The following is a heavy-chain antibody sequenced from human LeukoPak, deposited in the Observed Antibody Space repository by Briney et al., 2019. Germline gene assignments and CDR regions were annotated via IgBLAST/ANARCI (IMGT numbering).Heavy chain of an antibody. CDR1: GGSISSYY. CDR2: IYYSGST. V-gene: IGHV4-59*01. J-gene: IGHJ6*03. CDR3: ARTMEGYCSGGSCYQYSYYMDV. D-gene: IGHD2-15*01. Sequence: SETLSLTCTVSGGSISSYYWSWIRQPPGKGLEWIGYIYYSGSTNYNPSLKSRVTISVDTSKNQFSLKLTSVTAADTAVYYCARTMEGYCSGGSCYQYSYYMDVWGKGTTVTVSS.